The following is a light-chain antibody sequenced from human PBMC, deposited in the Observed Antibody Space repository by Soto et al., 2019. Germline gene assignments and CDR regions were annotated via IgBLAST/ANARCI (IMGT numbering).Light chain of an antibody. CDR2: DAS. V-gene: IGKV1-33*01. Sequence: DIQMTQSPSSLSASVGDRVTITCQASQDISNSLNWYQQKQGKAPKLLIYDASHLETGVPSRFSGSGSGTDFSFTISSLQPEDIASYYCPQYDNLPLDTFGRGTKLEIK. J-gene: IGKJ2*01. CDR1: QDISNS. CDR3: PQYDNLPLDT.